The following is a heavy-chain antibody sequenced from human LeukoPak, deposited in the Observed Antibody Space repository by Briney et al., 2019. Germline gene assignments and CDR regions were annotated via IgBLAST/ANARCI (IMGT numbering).Heavy chain of an antibody. CDR3: ATMTAITYYYDSSGYVY. D-gene: IGHD3-22*01. J-gene: IGHJ4*02. Sequence: ASVKVSCKVSGYTLTELSMHWVRQAPGKGLEWMGGFDPEDGETIYAQKFQGRVTMTEDTSTDTAYMELGGLRSEDTAVYYCATMTAITYYYDSSGYVYWGQGTLVTVSS. V-gene: IGHV1-24*01. CDR2: FDPEDGET. CDR1: GYTLTELS.